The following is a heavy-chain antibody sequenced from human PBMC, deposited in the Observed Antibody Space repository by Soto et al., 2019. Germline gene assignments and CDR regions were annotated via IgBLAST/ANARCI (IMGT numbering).Heavy chain of an antibody. CDR3: TRVRSYDILTGYYMTGYYYYYMDV. Sequence: GRSLRLSCTSAGFTFRDYPMSWFRQAPGKGLEWVGFIRSKAYGGTTEYAASVKGRFTISRDDSKSIAYLQMNSLKTEDTAVYYCTRVRSYDILTGYYMTGYYYYYMDVWGKGTTVTVSS. CDR2: IRSKAYGGTT. V-gene: IGHV3-49*03. D-gene: IGHD3-9*01. J-gene: IGHJ6*03. CDR1: GFTFRDYP.